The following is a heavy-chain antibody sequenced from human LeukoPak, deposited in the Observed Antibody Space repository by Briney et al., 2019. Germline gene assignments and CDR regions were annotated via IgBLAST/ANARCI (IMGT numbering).Heavy chain of an antibody. V-gene: IGHV1-2*02. J-gene: IGHJ6*03. Sequence: ASVKVSCKASGYTFTGYYMHWVRQAPGQGLEWMGWINPNSGGTNYAQKFQGRVTMTRDTSISTAYMELSRLRSDDTAVYYCARDAIAAAGTQLPYYYYYMAVWGKGTTVTISS. D-gene: IGHD6-13*01. CDR1: GYTFTGYY. CDR2: INPNSGGT. CDR3: ARDAIAAAGTQLPYYYYYMAV.